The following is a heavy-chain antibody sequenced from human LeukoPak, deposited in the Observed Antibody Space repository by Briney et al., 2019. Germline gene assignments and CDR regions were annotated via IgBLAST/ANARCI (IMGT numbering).Heavy chain of an antibody. J-gene: IGHJ4*02. CDR2: IYYSGST. D-gene: IGHD3-10*01. V-gene: IGHV4-59*01. Sequence: SETLSVTCTVSGGSISSYYWSWIRQPPGKGLEWIGYIYYSGSTNYNPSLKSRVTISVDTSKNQFSLKLSSVTAADTAVYYCAREHGDGSGAYFDYWGQGTLVTVSS. CDR3: AREHGDGSGAYFDY. CDR1: GGSISSYY.